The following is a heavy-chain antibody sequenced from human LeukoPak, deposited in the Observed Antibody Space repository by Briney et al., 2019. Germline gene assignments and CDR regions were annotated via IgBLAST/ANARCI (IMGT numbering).Heavy chain of an antibody. CDR1: GFTFSTSP. CDR3: ARVGKAARSEWFDP. CDR2: ISGSGGGT. Sequence: GGSLRLSCAASGFTFSTSPMSWLRQAPGKGLEWVSAISGSGGGTYYADSVKGRFTISRDNSKNTLYLQMNSLRADDTAVYYCARVGKAARSEWFDPWGQGTLVTVSS. J-gene: IGHJ5*02. V-gene: IGHV3-23*01. D-gene: IGHD6-6*01.